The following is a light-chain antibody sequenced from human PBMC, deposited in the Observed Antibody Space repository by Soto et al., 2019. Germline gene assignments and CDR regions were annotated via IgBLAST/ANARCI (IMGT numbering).Light chain of an antibody. Sequence: AIRMTQSPSSLSASTGDRVTITCRANQGISSYLAWYQQKPGKAPKLLIYAASTLQSGVPSRFSGSGSGTDFTLTISCLQSEDFATYYCQQYYSYPRTFGKGTKVEIK. J-gene: IGKJ1*01. V-gene: IGKV1-8*01. CDR1: QGISSY. CDR3: QQYYSYPRT. CDR2: AAS.